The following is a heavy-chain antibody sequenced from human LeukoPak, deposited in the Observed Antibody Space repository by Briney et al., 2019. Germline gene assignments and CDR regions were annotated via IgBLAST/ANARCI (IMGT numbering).Heavy chain of an antibody. CDR2: INPNSGGT. CDR1: GYTFTGYY. D-gene: IGHD5-12*01. J-gene: IGHJ5*02. V-gene: IGHV1-2*04. CDR3: ARGLGGYDNNWFDP. Sequence: ASVKVSCKASGYTFTGYYMHWVRQAPGQGLEWMGWINPNSGGTNYAQKFQGWVTMTRDTSISTAYMELSRLRSDDTAVYYCARGLGGYDNNWFDPWGQGTLVTVSS.